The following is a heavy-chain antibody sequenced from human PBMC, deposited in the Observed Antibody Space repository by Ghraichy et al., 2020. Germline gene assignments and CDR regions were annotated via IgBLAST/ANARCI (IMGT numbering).Heavy chain of an antibody. J-gene: IGHJ4*02. CDR3: ARDGLLPEHYDILTGPNMVKDY. CDR2: IYTSGST. Sequence: SETLSLTCTVSGGSISSYYWSWIRQPPGKGLEWIGYIYTSGSTNYNPSLKSRVTISVDTSKNQFSLKLSSVTAADTAVYYCARDGLLPEHYDILTGPNMVKDYWGQGTLVTVSS. CDR1: GGSISSYY. V-gene: IGHV4-4*09. D-gene: IGHD3-9*01.